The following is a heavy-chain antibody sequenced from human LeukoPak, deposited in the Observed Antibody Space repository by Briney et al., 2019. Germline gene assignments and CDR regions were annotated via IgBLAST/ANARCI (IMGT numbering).Heavy chain of an antibody. CDR1: GFTFSSYT. J-gene: IGHJ4*02. CDR3: ARHSDYDILTGPNDY. Sequence: PGGSLRLSCAASGFTFSSYTLNWVRQAPGKGLEWVSFISSSSSYIYYADSVKGRFTFSRDNAKNSVYLQMNSLRAEDTAVYYCARHSDYDILTGPNDYWGQGTLVTVSS. D-gene: IGHD3-9*01. CDR2: ISSSSSYI. V-gene: IGHV3-21*01.